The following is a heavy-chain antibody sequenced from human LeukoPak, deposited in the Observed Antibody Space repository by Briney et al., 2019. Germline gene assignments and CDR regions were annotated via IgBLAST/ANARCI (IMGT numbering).Heavy chain of an antibody. Sequence: PSETLSLTCTVSGGSISSSSYYWGWIRQPPGKGLEWIGNIYYSGNAYHNPSLKSRVTMSVDTSKNQFSLKLSSVTAADTAVYYCARYSGIYSYFDYWGQGSPVTVSS. V-gene: IGHV4-39*07. CDR3: ARYSGIYSYFDY. CDR1: GGSISSSSYY. D-gene: IGHD2-21*01. CDR2: IYYSGNA. J-gene: IGHJ4*02.